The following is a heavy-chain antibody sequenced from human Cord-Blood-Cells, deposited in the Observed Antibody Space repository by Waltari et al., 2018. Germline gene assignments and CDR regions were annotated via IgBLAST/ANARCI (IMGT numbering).Heavy chain of an antibody. CDR3: ARTATTVVTEDDAFDI. J-gene: IGHJ3*02. D-gene: IGHD4-17*01. CDR1: GGTFSSYA. CDR2: IIPIFGTA. Sequence: QVQLVQSGAEVKKPGSSVKVSCKASGGTFSSYAISWVRQAPGQGLEWMGGIIPIFGTANYAQKFQGRVTMTADESTSTAYMELSSLRSEDTAVYYCARTATTVVTEDDAFDIWGQGTMVTVSS. V-gene: IGHV1-69*01.